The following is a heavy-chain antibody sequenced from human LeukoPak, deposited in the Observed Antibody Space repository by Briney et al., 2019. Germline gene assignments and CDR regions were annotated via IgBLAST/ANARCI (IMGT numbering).Heavy chain of an antibody. CDR1: GGSFSGYY. CDR3: ARGRGPIVVVVAASPYSTPFDY. D-gene: IGHD2-15*01. CDR2: INHSGST. J-gene: IGHJ4*02. V-gene: IGHV4-34*01. Sequence: PSETLSPTCAVYGGSFSGYYWSWIRQPPGKGLEWIGEINHSGSTNYNPSLKSRVTISVDTSKNQFSLKLSSVTAADTAVYYCARGRGPIVVVVAASPYSTPFDYWGQGTLVTVSS.